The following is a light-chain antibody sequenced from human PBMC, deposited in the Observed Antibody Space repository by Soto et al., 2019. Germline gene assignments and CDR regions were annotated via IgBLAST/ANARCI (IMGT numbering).Light chain of an antibody. Sequence: EIVLTQSPGTLSLSPGERATLSCRASQSVGSNYLAWYQLKPGQAPRLLIYAASSRATGIPDRFSGSGSGTGFTLTISSLEPEDVAGYYCQQYGTSPPRTFGQGTKLEIK. CDR3: QQYGTSPPRT. CDR2: AAS. V-gene: IGKV3-20*01. CDR1: QSVGSNY. J-gene: IGKJ2*01.